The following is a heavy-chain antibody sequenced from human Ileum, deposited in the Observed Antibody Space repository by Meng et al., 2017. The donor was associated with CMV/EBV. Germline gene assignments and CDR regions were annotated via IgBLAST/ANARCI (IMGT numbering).Heavy chain of an antibody. D-gene: IGHD5-12*01. CDR3: ARGRATAFQSLDQDYFDY. V-gene: IGHV4-4*07. J-gene: IGHJ4*02. CDR2: IYISGRT. Sequence: GYLKEPGPGLWKPSETLSFPGSVSGGSISSYYWSWIRQPAGKGLEWIGRIYISGRTNYNPSLKSRVTMSVDTSKNQFSLNLSSVTASDTAVYYCARGRATAFQSLDQDYFDYWGQGTLVTVSS. CDR1: GGSISSYY.